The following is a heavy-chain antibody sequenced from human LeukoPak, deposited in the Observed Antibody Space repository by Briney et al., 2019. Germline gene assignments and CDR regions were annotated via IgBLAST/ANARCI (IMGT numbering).Heavy chain of an antibody. V-gene: IGHV4-31*03. CDR2: IYYSGST. CDR1: GGSISSGGYY. D-gene: IGHD6-13*01. Sequence: SQTLSLTCTVSGGSISSGGYYWSWIRQHPGKGLEWIGYIYYSGSTYYNPSLKSRVTISVDTSKNQFSLKLSSVTAADTAVYYCARNPQYGNSWIFDYWGQGTLVTVSS. J-gene: IGHJ4*02. CDR3: ARNPQYGNSWIFDY.